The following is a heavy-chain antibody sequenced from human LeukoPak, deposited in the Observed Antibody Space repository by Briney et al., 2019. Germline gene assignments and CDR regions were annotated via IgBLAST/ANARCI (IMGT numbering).Heavy chain of an antibody. D-gene: IGHD1-7*01. Sequence: SETLSLTCTVSGGPISSYYWSWIRQPPGKGLEWIGYIYYSGSTNYNPSLKSRVTISVDTSKNQFSLKLSSVTAADTAVYYCARQGEGWNYGGFDPWGQGTLVTVSS. CDR3: ARQGEGWNYGGFDP. V-gene: IGHV4-59*08. J-gene: IGHJ5*02. CDR1: GGPISSYY. CDR2: IYYSGST.